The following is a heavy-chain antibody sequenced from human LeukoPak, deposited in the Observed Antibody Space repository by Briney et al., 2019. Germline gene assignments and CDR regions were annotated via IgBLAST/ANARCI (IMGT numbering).Heavy chain of an antibody. D-gene: IGHD3-22*01. CDR2: IIPIFGTA. CDR3: ARDQLATYYYDSSGHPLDY. V-gene: IGHV1-69*13. Sequence: SVKVSCKASGGTFSSYAISWVRQAPGQGLEWMGGIIPIFGTANYAQKFQGGVTITADESTSTAYMELSSLRSEDTAVYYCARDQLATYYYDSSGHPLDYWGQGTLVTVSS. CDR1: GGTFSSYA. J-gene: IGHJ4*02.